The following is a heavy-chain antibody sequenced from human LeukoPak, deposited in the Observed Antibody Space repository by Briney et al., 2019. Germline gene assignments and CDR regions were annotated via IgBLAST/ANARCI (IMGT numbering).Heavy chain of an antibody. D-gene: IGHD2-2*01. CDR2: IYTSGST. CDR3: ARGIRGYCSSTSCTNWFDP. J-gene: IGHJ5*02. Sequence: SETLSLTCTVSGGSISSGSYYWSWIRQPAGKGLEWIGRIYTSGSTNYNPSLKSRVTISVDTSKNQFSLKLSSVTAADTAVYYCARGIRGYCSSTSCTNWFDPWGQGTLVTVSS. V-gene: IGHV4-61*02. CDR1: GGSISSGSYY.